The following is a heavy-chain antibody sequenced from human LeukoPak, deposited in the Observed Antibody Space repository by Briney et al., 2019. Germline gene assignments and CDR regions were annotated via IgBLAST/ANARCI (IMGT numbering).Heavy chain of an antibody. J-gene: IGHJ6*02. V-gene: IGHV4-30-2*01. CDR1: GGSISSGGYS. CDR2: IYHSGST. D-gene: IGHD6-13*01. CDR3: ARAGSAIDYYYGMDV. Sequence: SQTLSLTCAVSGGSISSGGYSWSWIRQPPGKGLEWIGYIYHSGSTYYNPSLKSRVTISVDRSKNQFSLKLSSVTAADTAVYYCARAGSAIDYYYGMDVWGQGTTVTVSS.